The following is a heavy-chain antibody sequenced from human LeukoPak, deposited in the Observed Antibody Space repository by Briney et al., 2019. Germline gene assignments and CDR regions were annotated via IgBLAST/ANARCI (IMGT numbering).Heavy chain of an antibody. Sequence: GGSMRLSSAASGFTFSGYWMSWVRQAPGKVLEWVANINQDGSEKYYVDSVKGRFTISRDNAKNSLFLQMGSLRVEDTAVYYCARESTAGYNSSWYGFRNWGQGTLVSVSS. J-gene: IGHJ1*01. CDR1: GFTFSGYW. CDR3: ARESTAGYNSSWYGFRN. CDR2: INQDGSEK. D-gene: IGHD6-13*01. V-gene: IGHV3-7*01.